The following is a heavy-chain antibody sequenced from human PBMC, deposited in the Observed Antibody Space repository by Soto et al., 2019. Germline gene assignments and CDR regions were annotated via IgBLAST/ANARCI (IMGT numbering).Heavy chain of an antibody. CDR2: IQTMPDGGTT. J-gene: IGHJ4*02. D-gene: IGHD1-26*01. CDR3: ARASRGAIGNY. CDR1: GFTFNSSW. V-gene: IGHV3-15*07. Sequence: EVQLLESGRGLVKPGGSLRLSCVASGFTFNSSWMNWVRQTPGKGLEWVGRIQTMPDGGTTEYTDSVKGRFTISRDDSNNTLYLQMNSLQTDDTAVYYCARASRGAIGNYWGQGILVTVSS.